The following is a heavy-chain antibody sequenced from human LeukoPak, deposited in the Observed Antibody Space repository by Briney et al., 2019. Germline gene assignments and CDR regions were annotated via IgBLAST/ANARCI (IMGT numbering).Heavy chain of an antibody. CDR2: ISSSGSTI. J-gene: IGHJ4*02. CDR1: GFTFSDYY. CDR3: GRSRLTATTRGWVDY. Sequence: GGSLRLSCAASGFTFSDYYMSWIRQAPGKGLEWVSYISSSGSTIYYADSVKGRFTISRDNAKNSLYLQMNSLRAEDTAVYYCGRSRLTATTRGWVDYWGRGPLVTVS. V-gene: IGHV3-11*01. D-gene: IGHD1-26*01.